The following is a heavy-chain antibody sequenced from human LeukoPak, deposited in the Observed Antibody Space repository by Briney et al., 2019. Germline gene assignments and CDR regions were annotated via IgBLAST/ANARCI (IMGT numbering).Heavy chain of an antibody. Sequence: PGGSLRLSCAASGFTFSSYGMHWVRQAPGKGLEWLAVISYGGSNEYYADSVKGRFTISRDNSKNTLYLQMNSLRAEDTAVYYCAKEERSSQSYYFDYWGQGTLVTVSS. CDR2: ISYGGSNE. V-gene: IGHV3-30*18. CDR3: AKEERSSQSYYFDY. CDR1: GFTFSSYG. D-gene: IGHD6-13*01. J-gene: IGHJ4*02.